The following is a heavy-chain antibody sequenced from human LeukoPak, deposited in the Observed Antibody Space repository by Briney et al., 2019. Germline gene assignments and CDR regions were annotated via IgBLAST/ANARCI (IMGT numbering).Heavy chain of an antibody. D-gene: IGHD3-10*01. CDR2: IYHSGST. CDR3: ARMISRDTFGDAFDI. J-gene: IGHJ3*02. CDR1: GYSISSGYY. Sequence: SETLSLTCAVSGYSISSGYYWGWFRQPPGKGLEWIGSIYHSGSTYYNPSLKSRVTISVDTSKNQFSLKLSSVTAAGTAVYYCARMISRDTFGDAFDIWGQGTMVTVSS. V-gene: IGHV4-38-2*01.